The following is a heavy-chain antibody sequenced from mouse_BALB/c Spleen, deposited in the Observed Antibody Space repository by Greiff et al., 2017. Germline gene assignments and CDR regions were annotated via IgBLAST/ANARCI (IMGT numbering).Heavy chain of an antibody. J-gene: IGHJ3*01. CDR1: GYSITSDYA. D-gene: IGHD1-1*01. CDR2: ISYSGST. CDR3: ARSDYYERFAY. Sequence: EVQLQQSGPGLVKPSQSLSLTCTVTGYSITSDYAWNWIRQFPGNKLEWMGYISYSGSTSYNPSLKSRISTTRDTSKNQFFLQLNSVTTEDTATYYCARSDYYERFAYWGQGTLVTVSA. V-gene: IGHV3-2*02.